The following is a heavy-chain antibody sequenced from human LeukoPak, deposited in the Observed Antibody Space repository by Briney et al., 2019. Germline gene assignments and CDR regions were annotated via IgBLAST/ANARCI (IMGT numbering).Heavy chain of an antibody. D-gene: IGHD3/OR15-3a*01. CDR1: GFTFDDYA. Sequence: GGSLRLSCAASGFTFDDYAMHWVRQAPGKGLEWVSGISWNSGSIGYADSVKGRFTISRDNAKNSLYLQMNSLGAEDTALYYCARILGLTWYFDLWGRGTLVTVSS. CDR3: ARILGLTWYFDL. J-gene: IGHJ2*01. V-gene: IGHV3-9*01. CDR2: ISWNSGSI.